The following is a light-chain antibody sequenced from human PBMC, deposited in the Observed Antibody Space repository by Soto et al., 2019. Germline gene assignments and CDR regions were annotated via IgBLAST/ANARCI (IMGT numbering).Light chain of an antibody. CDR1: SSDVGGYNY. V-gene: IGLV2-14*01. CDR3: TSYTSNSTPYV. Sequence: QSVLTQPASVSGSPGQSITISCTGVSSDVGGYNYVSWYQQHPGNAPKLMIYDVSNRPSGVSNRFSGSKSGNTASLTISGLQAEDEADYYCTSYTSNSTPYVFGTGTKLTVL. CDR2: DVS. J-gene: IGLJ1*01.